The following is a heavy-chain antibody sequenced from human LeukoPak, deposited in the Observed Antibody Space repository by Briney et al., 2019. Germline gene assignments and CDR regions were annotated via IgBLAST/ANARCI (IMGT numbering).Heavy chain of an antibody. J-gene: IGHJ6*02. V-gene: IGHV5-51*01. CDR2: ICPGDSDT. CDR3: ARSRYSSSWPPGDSYYYYYGMDV. Sequence: GESLKISCEASGYSFTKYWIGWVRQMPGKGLEWMGIICPGDSDTRYSPSFQGQVTISADKSISTAYLQWSSLKASDTAMYYCARSRYSSSWPPGDSYYYYYGMDVWGQGTTVTVSS. CDR1: GYSFTKYW. D-gene: IGHD6-13*01.